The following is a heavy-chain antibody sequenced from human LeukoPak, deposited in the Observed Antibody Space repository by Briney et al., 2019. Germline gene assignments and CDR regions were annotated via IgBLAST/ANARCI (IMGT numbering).Heavy chain of an antibody. Sequence: GASVKVSCKASGGTFSSYAISWVRQAPGQGLEWMGRINPNSGGTNYAQKFQGRVTMTRDTSISTAYMELSRLRSDDTAVYYCARAGYYYGMDVWGQGTTVTVSS. CDR3: ARAGYYYGMDV. CDR2: INPNSGGT. CDR1: GGTFSSYA. V-gene: IGHV1-2*06. J-gene: IGHJ6*02.